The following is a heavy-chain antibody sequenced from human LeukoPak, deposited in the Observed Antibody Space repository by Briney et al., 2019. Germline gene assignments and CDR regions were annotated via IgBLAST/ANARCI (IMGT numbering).Heavy chain of an antibody. CDR3: ARKNRDGYISDY. CDR1: GFTFSSCA. J-gene: IGHJ4*02. Sequence: GGSLRLSCAASGFTFSSCAMHWVRQAPGKGLEWVAVIWYDGSNKYYADSVKGRFTISRDNSKNTLCLQMNSLRAEDTAVYYCARKNRDGYISDYWGQGTLVTVSS. D-gene: IGHD5-24*01. CDR2: IWYDGSNK. V-gene: IGHV3-33*08.